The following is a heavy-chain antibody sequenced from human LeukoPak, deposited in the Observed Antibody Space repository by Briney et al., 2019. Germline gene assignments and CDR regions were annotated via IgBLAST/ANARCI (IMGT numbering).Heavy chain of an antibody. CDR3: TTDLGDFDY. CDR2: IKSKTDGGTT. CDR1: X. D-gene: IGHD3-10*01. V-gene: IGHV3-15*01. Sequence: XMSXVXQAXXXXVEWVVRIKSKTDGGTTHYAAPVKGRFTISRDDSKNTLYLQMNSLKTEDTAVYYCTTDLGDFDYWGQGTLVTVSS. J-gene: IGHJ4*02.